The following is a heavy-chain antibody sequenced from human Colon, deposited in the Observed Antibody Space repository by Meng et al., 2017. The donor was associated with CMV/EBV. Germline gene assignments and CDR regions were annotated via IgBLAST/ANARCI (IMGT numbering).Heavy chain of an antibody. CDR2: ISHDGTIT. CDR3: ARDRNWIFDY. Sequence: GESLKISCAASGFTFSSDVMHWVRQAPGKGLMWVARISHDGTITTYVDSVKGRFTISRDNARNTLYLQMNSLRAEDTAVYYCARDRNWIFDYWGRGTLVTVSS. V-gene: IGHV3-74*03. CDR1: GFTFSSDV. J-gene: IGHJ4*02. D-gene: IGHD1-1*01.